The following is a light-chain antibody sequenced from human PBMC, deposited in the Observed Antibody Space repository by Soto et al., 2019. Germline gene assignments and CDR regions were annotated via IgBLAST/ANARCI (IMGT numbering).Light chain of an antibody. CDR1: QSVSSGY. Sequence: EIVLTQSPGTLSLSPGERATLSCRASQSVSSGYLAWYQQKPGQAPRLLIYGASSRATGIPDRFSGSGSGTDFTLTISRLEPEDFAVYYCQQYGGSPTWTFGQGTKVGI. CDR3: QQYGGSPTWT. J-gene: IGKJ1*01. CDR2: GAS. V-gene: IGKV3-20*01.